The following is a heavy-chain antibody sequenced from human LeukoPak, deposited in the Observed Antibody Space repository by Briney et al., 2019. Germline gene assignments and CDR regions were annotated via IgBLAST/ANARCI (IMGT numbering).Heavy chain of an antibody. J-gene: IGHJ6*03. CDR3: ARSSYSSSWYTQSFLSDYYMDV. CDR1: GFTFSSYS. CDR2: ISSSSSYI. V-gene: IGHV3-21*01. Sequence: GGSLRLSCAASGFTFSSYSMNWVRQAPGKGLEWVSSISSSSSYIYYADSVKGRFTISRDNSKNTLYLQMNSLRAEDTAVYYCARSSYSSSWYTQSFLSDYYMDVWGKGTTVTVSS. D-gene: IGHD6-13*01.